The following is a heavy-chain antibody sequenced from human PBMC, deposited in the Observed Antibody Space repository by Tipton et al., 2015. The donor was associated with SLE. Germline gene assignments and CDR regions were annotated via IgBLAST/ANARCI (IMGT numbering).Heavy chain of an antibody. CDR2: IYHSGYSST. D-gene: IGHD1-26*01. J-gene: IGHJ4*02. CDR1: GASIRSQY. V-gene: IGHV4-59*08. Sequence: TLSLTCSVSGASIRSQYWGWIRQPPGKGLEWIGYIYHSGYSSTNYNPSLKSRVTLSVDTSKNQCFLKLNSVTAADTAVYYCARPYYSGSYGGFYSWGQGTLVTVSS. CDR3: ARPYYSGSYGGFYS.